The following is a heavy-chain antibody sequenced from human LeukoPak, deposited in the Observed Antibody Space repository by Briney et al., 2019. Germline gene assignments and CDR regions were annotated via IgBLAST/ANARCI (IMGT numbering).Heavy chain of an antibody. V-gene: IGHV3-15*01. CDR3: NTDSYSSSWGEGYFQH. J-gene: IGHJ1*01. Sequence: RPGGSLRLSCAASGFTVSDNSMSWVRQAPGKGLEWVGRMKSTAAGGTTEYAAPVTGRFTISRDDSKNTLYLQMNSLKTEDTAVYYCNTDSYSSSWGEGYFQHWGQGTLVTVSS. CDR2: MKSTAAGGTT. D-gene: IGHD6-13*01. CDR1: GFTVSDNS.